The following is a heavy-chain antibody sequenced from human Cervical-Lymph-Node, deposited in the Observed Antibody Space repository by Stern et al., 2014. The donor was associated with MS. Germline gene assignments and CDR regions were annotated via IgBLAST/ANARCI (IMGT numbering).Heavy chain of an antibody. CDR2: IDSDGSTT. V-gene: IGHV3-74*01. Sequence: EVHLVESGGGLVQPGGSLRLSCAASGFTFSPYWMHWVRHVPGKGLVWVSRIDSDGSTTSYADSVKGRFTISRDNAKNTLYLQMNSLRAEDTAVYYCARDGGYYGLDVWGQGTTVTVSS. CDR3: ARDGGYYGLDV. CDR1: GFTFSPYW. D-gene: IGHD3-10*01. J-gene: IGHJ6*02.